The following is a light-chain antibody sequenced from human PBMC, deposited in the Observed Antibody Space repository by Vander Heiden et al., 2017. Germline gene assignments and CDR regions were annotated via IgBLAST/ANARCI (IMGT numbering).Light chain of an antibody. Sequence: DIGMTQSPDSLAVSLGERATINCKSSQSILYSSNNKNYLAWYQKKPGQPPKLLFYWASTRESGVPDRFSGSGSATDFTLTISSLQASDVAVYYCQQYYTSPYTFGQGTKLEI. V-gene: IGKV4-1*01. J-gene: IGKJ2*01. CDR1: QSILYSSNNKNY. CDR2: WAS. CDR3: QQYYTSPYT.